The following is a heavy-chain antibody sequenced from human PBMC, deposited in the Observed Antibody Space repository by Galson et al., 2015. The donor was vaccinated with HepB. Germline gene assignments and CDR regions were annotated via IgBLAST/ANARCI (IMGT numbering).Heavy chain of an antibody. V-gene: IGHV1-18*01. Sequence: SVKVSCKASGYTFTSYGISWVRQAPGQGLEWMGWISAYNGNTNYAQKLQGRVTMTTDTSTSTAYMELRSLRSDDTAVYYCALLLRYFDWLNGMDVWGQGTTVTVSS. D-gene: IGHD3-9*01. J-gene: IGHJ6*02. CDR1: GYTFTSYG. CDR2: ISAYNGNT. CDR3: ALLLRYFDWLNGMDV.